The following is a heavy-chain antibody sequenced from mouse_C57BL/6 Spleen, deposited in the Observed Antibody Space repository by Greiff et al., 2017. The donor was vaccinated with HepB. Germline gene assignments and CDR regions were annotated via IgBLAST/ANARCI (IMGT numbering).Heavy chain of an antibody. J-gene: IGHJ3*01. CDR2: IYPGSGST. D-gene: IGHD2-4*01. CDR1: GYTFTSYW. V-gene: IGHV1-55*01. CDR3: APYDYGGEAFAY. Sequence: QVQLQQPGAELVKPGASVKMSCKASGYTFTSYWITWVKQRPGQGLEWIGDIYPGSGSTNYNEKFKSKATLTVDTSSSTAYMQLSSLTSEDSAVYYCAPYDYGGEAFAYWGQGTLVTVSA.